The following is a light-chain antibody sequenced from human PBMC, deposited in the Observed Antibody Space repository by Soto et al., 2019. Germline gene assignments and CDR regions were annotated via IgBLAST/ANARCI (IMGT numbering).Light chain of an antibody. J-gene: IGKJ4*02. CDR1: PSISSW. CDR2: KAS. Sequence: DVQMTQTPTTLSGSVGDRVTITCRARPSISSWLAWYQQKPGKAPKLLIYKASSLESGVPSRFSGSGSGTEFTLPLSRLQPHDFAPYYCLPSTSAGTFGEGTKVDI. V-gene: IGKV1-5*03. CDR3: LPSTSAGT.